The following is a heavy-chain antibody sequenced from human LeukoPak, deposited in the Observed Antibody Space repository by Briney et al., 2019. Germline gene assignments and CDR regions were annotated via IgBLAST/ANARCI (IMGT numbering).Heavy chain of an antibody. D-gene: IGHD2-15*01. CDR2: IYHSGST. CDR1: GYSISSGYY. V-gene: IGHV4-38-2*02. Sequence: PSETLSLTCTVSGYSISSGYYWGWIRQPPGKGLEWIGSIYHSGSTYYNPSLKSRVTISVDTSKNQFSLKLSSVTAADTAVYYCARVMGYCSGGSCYSFDYWGQGTLVTVYS. CDR3: ARVMGYCSGGSCYSFDY. J-gene: IGHJ4*02.